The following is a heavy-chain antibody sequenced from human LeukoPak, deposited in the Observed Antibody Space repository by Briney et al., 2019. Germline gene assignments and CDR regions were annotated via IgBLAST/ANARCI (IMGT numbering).Heavy chain of an antibody. CDR3: AREIFGSGSSPDF. Sequence: PGRSLRLSCAASGFSFDTYAMHWVRQAPVQGLEWVALIWHDGSHKFYSNSVRGQFTISRDNSKNTVYLQMNNLRPDDTAVYYCAREIFGSGSSPDFWGQGTLVTVSS. CDR2: IWHDGSHK. J-gene: IGHJ4*02. D-gene: IGHD3-10*01. CDR1: GFSFDTYA. V-gene: IGHV3-33*01.